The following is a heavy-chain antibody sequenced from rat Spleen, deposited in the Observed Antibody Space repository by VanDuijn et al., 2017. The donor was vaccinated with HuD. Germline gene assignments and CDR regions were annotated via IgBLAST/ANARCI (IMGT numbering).Heavy chain of an antibody. CDR1: GFTFNNYW. CDR3: TTENYWFAY. Sequence: EVQLVESGGGLVQPGRSLKLSCVASGFTFNNYWMTWIRQAPGKGLEWVATISDDGSRTYYRDSVKGRFTISRDNAKTTLYLQMNSLRSEDTATYYCTTENYWFAYWGQGTLVTVSS. CDR2: ISDDGSRT. V-gene: IGHV5-31*01. D-gene: IGHD1-10*01. J-gene: IGHJ3*01.